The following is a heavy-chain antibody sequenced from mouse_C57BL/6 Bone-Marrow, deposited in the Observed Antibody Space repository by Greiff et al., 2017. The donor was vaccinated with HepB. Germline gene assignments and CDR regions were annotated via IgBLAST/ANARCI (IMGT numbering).Heavy chain of an antibody. D-gene: IGHD2-4*01. CDR3: ARWAIYYDYGWYFDV. J-gene: IGHJ1*03. V-gene: IGHV1-58*01. CDR1: GYTFTSYG. Sequence: DVQLQESGAELVRPGSSVKMSCKTSGYTFTSYGINWVKQRPGQGLEWIGYIYIGNGYTEYNEKFKGKATLTSDTSSSTAYMQLSSLTSEDSAIYFCARWAIYYDYGWYFDVWGTGTTVTVSS. CDR2: IYIGNGYT.